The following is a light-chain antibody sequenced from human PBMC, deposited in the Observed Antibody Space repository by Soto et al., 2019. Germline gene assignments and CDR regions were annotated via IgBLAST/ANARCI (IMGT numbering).Light chain of an antibody. V-gene: IGLV1-47*01. CDR3: AAWDDSLSALV. Sequence: QSVLTQPPSASGTPGQRVTISCSGSSSNIGSNYVYWYQQLPGTDPKLLIYRNNQRPSGVPDRFSGSKSGTSASLAISGRRSEDEADYYCAAWDDSLSALVFGGGTKLTVL. CDR1: SSNIGSNY. CDR2: RNN. J-gene: IGLJ2*01.